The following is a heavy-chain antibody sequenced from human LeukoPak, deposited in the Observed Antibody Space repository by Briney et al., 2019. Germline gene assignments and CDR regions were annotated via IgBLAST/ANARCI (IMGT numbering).Heavy chain of an antibody. J-gene: IGHJ5*02. D-gene: IGHD6-13*01. CDR2: IYYTGSA. Sequence: PSETLSPTCTVSGDSINNYYWSWIRQPPGKGLEWIGYIYYTGSASYNPSLKSRVTISVDTSKNQFSLKLSSVTAADTAVYYCARDRREQQLPWIEWFDPWGQGTLVTVSS. CDR1: GDSINNYY. V-gene: IGHV4-59*01. CDR3: ARDRREQQLPWIEWFDP.